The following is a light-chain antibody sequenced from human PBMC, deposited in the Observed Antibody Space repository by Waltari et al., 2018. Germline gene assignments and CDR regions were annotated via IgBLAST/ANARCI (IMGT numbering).Light chain of an antibody. CDR1: QSVLYSSNNKNY. Sequence: DIVMTQSPDSLAVSLGERATINCKSSQSVLYSSNNKNYLAWYQQNPGQHPKLLIYWASTREAGVPDRFSGSVSGTDFTLTSSSLQAEDVAVDYCQQYYSTPITFGPGTKVDIK. J-gene: IGKJ3*01. V-gene: IGKV4-1*01. CDR2: WAS. CDR3: QQYYSTPIT.